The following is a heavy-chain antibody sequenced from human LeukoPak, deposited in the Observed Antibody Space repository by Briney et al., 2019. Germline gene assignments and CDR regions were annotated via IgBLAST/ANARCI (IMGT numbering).Heavy chain of an antibody. CDR3: ARTPGYGDGVYCYYYMDV. J-gene: IGHJ6*03. CDR1: GGSFSGYY. Sequence: SETLSLTCAVYGGSFSGYYWSWIRQPPGKGLEWIGEINHSGSTYYNPSLKSRVTISVDTSKNQFSLKLSSVTAADTAVYYCARTPGYGDGVYCYYYMDVWGKGTTVTISS. V-gene: IGHV4-34*01. CDR2: INHSGST. D-gene: IGHD4-17*01.